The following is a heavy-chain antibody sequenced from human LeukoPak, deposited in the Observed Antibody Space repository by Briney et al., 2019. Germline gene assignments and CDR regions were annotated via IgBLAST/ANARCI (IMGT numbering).Heavy chain of an antibody. Sequence: PGRSLRLSCAASGFTFSSYAMHWVRQAPGKGLEWVAVISYDGSNKYYADSVKGRFTISRDNSKNTLYLQMNSPRAEDTAVYYCARDRWVYCSSTSCYTGLNYWGQGTLVTVSS. D-gene: IGHD2-2*02. CDR3: ARDRWVYCSSTSCYTGLNY. CDR2: ISYDGSNK. J-gene: IGHJ4*02. V-gene: IGHV3-30-3*01. CDR1: GFTFSSYA.